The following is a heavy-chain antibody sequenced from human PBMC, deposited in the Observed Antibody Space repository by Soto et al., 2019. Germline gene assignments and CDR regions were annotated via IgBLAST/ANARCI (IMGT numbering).Heavy chain of an antibody. V-gene: IGHV4-59*08. CDR3: ARLRGGYCSSTSCYPRNYYHYYMDV. D-gene: IGHD2-2*01. Sequence: PSETLSLTCTVSGGSISSYYWSWIRQPPGKGLEWIGYIYYSGSTNYNPSLKSRVTISVDTSKNQFSLKLSSVTAADTAVYYCARLRGGYCSSTSCYPRNYYHYYMDVWGKGTTVTVSS. J-gene: IGHJ6*03. CDR2: IYYSGST. CDR1: GGSISSYY.